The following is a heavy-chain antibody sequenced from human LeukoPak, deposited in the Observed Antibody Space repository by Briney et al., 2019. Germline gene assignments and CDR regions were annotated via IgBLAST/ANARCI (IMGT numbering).Heavy chain of an antibody. J-gene: IGHJ4*02. CDR2: INHSGST. D-gene: IGHD6-19*01. CDR1: GGSISSGGYY. CDR3: ARGRYSSGWYPYYFDY. Sequence: PSETLSLTCTVSGGSISSGGYYWSWIRQPPGKGLEWIGEINHSGSTNYNPSLKSRVTISVDTSKNQFSLKLSSVTAADTAVYYCARGRYSSGWYPYYFDYWGQGTLVTVSS. V-gene: IGHV4-39*07.